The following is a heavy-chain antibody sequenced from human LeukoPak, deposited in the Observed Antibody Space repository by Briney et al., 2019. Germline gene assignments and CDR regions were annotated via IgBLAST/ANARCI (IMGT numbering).Heavy chain of an antibody. CDR1: GGSFSGYY. CDR2: VNHSGST. Sequence: PSETLSLTCAVYGGSFSGYYWSWIRQPPGKGLEWIGEVNHSGSTNYNPSLKSRVTISVDTSKNQFSLKLSSVTAADTAVYYCARGEPHYYYDSSGYYYPWGQGTLVTVSS. CDR3: ARGEPHYYYDSSGYYYP. D-gene: IGHD3-22*01. J-gene: IGHJ5*02. V-gene: IGHV4-34*01.